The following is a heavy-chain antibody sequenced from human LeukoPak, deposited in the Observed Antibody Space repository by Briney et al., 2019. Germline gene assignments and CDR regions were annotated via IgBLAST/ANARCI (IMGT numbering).Heavy chain of an antibody. Sequence: GRSLRLSCAASGFTFVDYAMHWVRQAPGKGLEWVSGISWNSGSIGYADSVKGRFTISRDNAKNSLYLQMNSLTAEDTAVYYCARDKSRLRYCSSTSCPGGYYGMDVWGQGTTVTVSS. CDR3: ARDKSRLRYCSSTSCPGGYYGMDV. CDR1: GFTFVDYA. V-gene: IGHV3-9*01. CDR2: ISWNSGSI. D-gene: IGHD2-2*01. J-gene: IGHJ6*02.